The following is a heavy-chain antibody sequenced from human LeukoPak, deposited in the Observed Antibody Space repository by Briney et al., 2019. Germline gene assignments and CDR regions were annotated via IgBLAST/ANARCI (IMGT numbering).Heavy chain of an antibody. D-gene: IGHD2-15*01. CDR1: GFTFDDYA. CDR2: ISWNSGSI. J-gene: IGHJ2*01. V-gene: IGHV3-9*01. Sequence: GRSLRLSCAASGFTFDDYAMHWVRQAPGKGLEWASGISWNSGSIGYADSVKGRFTISRDNAKNSLYLQMNSLRAEDTALYYCAKDRGGRDWYFDLWGRGTLVTVSS. CDR3: AKDRGGRDWYFDL.